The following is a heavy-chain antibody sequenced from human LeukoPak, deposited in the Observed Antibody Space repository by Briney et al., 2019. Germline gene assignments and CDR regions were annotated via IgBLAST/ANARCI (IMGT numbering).Heavy chain of an antibody. CDR1: GFTFSSYE. D-gene: IGHD3-22*01. Sequence: GGSLRLSCAASGFTFSSYEMNWVRQAPGKGLEWVSAISGSGGKTYYADSVKGRFTISRDNSKNTLYLQMDSLRAEDTAVYYCAKDCVHYYDSSGPYYFDYWGQGTLVTVSS. V-gene: IGHV3-23*01. CDR2: ISGSGGKT. J-gene: IGHJ4*02. CDR3: AKDCVHYYDSSGPYYFDY.